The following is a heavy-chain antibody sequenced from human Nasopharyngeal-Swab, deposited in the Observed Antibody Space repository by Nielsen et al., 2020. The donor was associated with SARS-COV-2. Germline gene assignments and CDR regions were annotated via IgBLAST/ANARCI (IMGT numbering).Heavy chain of an antibody. D-gene: IGHD5-18*01. V-gene: IGHV3-11*04. J-gene: IGHJ4*02. CDR2: ISGSGSTI. Sequence: GESLKISCAASGFTFSDYYMSWIRQAPGKGLEGVSYISGSGSTIYYADSVKGRFTMSRDNAKNSLNLQMHSLRAEDTAVYYCARAGSSYGRLLYWGQGTRVDVST. CDR3: ARAGSSYGRLLY. CDR1: GFTFSDYY.